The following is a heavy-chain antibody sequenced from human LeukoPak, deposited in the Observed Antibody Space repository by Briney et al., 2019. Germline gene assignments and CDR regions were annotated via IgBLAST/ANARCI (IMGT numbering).Heavy chain of an antibody. D-gene: IGHD3-22*01. Sequence: GGSLRLSCAASGFTLSSYSMNWVRQAPGKGLEWVSSISSSSSYIYYADSVKGRFTISRDNAKNSLYLQMHSLRAEDTAVYYCARVGNSSGYYIDYWGQGTLVTVSS. CDR2: ISSSSSYI. CDR3: ARVGNSSGYYIDY. V-gene: IGHV3-21*01. CDR1: GFTLSSYS. J-gene: IGHJ4*02.